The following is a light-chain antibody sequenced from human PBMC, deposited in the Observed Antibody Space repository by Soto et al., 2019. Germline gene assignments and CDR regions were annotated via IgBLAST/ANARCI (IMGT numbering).Light chain of an antibody. CDR1: QSVSSSY. CDR3: QQFGSSPRT. Sequence: EIVVTQSPGTLSLSPGERATLSCRASQSVSSSYLAWYQQKPGQAPRLLIYGASSRATAIQDRFSGSGSGTDFTLTISRLEPADFAVYYCQQFGSSPRTFGQGTKVEIK. V-gene: IGKV3-20*01. CDR2: GAS. J-gene: IGKJ1*01.